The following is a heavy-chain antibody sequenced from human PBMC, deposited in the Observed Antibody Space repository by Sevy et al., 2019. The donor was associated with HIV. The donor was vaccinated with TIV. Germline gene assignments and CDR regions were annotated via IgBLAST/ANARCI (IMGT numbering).Heavy chain of an antibody. CDR3: ARDQYYDSSGSPYFDY. Sequence: GGSLRLSCAASGFTFSSYAMHWVRQAPGKGLEWVAVISYDGINKYYADSVKGRFTISRDNSKNTLYLQMNSLRAEDTAVYYCARDQYYDSSGSPYFDYWGQGTLVTVSS. J-gene: IGHJ4*02. CDR2: ISYDGINK. D-gene: IGHD3-22*01. CDR1: GFTFSSYA. V-gene: IGHV3-30-3*01.